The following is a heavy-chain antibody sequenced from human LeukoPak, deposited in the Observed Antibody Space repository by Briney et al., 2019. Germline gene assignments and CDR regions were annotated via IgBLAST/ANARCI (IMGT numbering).Heavy chain of an antibody. J-gene: IGHJ4*02. CDR1: GFTFSNYA. D-gene: IGHD6-19*01. Sequence: GGSLRLSCATSGFTFSNYAMSWVRQAPGKGLEWVSVIYSCGSTYYADSVKGRFTISRDNSKNTLYLQMNSLRAEDTAVYFCAKDGASGWFQYYFDYWGQGTLVTVSS. CDR3: AKDGASGWFQYYFDY. V-gene: IGHV3-66*03. CDR2: IYSCGST.